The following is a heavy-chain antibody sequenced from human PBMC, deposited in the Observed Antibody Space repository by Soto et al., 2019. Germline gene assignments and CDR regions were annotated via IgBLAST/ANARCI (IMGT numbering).Heavy chain of an antibody. V-gene: IGHV3-53*01. CDR3: ARDDSSSWANYYGMDV. Sequence: GGSLRLSCAASGFTVSSNYMSWVRQAPGKGLEWVSVIYSGGSTYYADSVKGRLTISRDNSKNTLYLQMNSLRAEDTAVYYCARDDSSSWANYYGMDVWGRGTTVTVSS. D-gene: IGHD6-13*01. CDR2: IYSGGST. J-gene: IGHJ6*04. CDR1: GFTVSSNY.